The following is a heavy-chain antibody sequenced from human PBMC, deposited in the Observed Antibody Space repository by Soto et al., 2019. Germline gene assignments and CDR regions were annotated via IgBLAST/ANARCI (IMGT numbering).Heavy chain of an antibody. CDR1: GGSISSSSYY. CDR2: IYYSGST. CDR3: ARGYCSGGSCYRY. V-gene: IGHV4-39*01. D-gene: IGHD2-15*01. J-gene: IGHJ4*02. Sequence: PSETLSLTCTVSGGSISSSSYYWGWIRQPPGKGLEWTGSIYYSGSTYYNPSLKSRVTISVDTSKNQFSLKLSSVTAADTAVYYCARGYCSGGSCYRYWGQGSKVTVSS.